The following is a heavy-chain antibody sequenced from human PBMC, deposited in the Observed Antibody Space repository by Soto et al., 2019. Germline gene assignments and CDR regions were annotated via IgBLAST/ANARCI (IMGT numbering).Heavy chain of an antibody. D-gene: IGHD3-22*01. CDR3: ARDAVSYLSDSSGTQVFNH. V-gene: IGHV3-30*03. J-gene: IGHJ1*01. CDR1: GFSLKTYG. CDR2: ISHHGSDE. Sequence: QVQLVESGGGVVQPGRALRLSCAASGFSLKTYGMNWVRQAPGKGLEWVAFISHHGSDEAYTDSVRGRFTISKDNSHNTVYLQMDSLRSEDTAVYYCARDAVSYLSDSSGTQVFNHWGQGTLVTVSS.